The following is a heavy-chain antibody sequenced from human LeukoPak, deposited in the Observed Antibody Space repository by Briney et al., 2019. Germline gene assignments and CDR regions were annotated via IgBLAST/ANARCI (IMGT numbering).Heavy chain of an antibody. V-gene: IGHV7-4-1*02. D-gene: IGHD3-3*02. J-gene: IGHJ3*02. Sequence: ASVKVSCKASGYTFTNYAMNWLRQAPGQGLQWMGWINTNTGNPTYAQGFTGRFVFSLDTSVTTAYLQTSSLKAEDTAVYYCARDLGRTHFWSGYPTNDAFDIWGQGTMVTVSS. CDR3: ARDLGRTHFWSGYPTNDAFDI. CDR1: GYTFTNYA. CDR2: INTNTGNP.